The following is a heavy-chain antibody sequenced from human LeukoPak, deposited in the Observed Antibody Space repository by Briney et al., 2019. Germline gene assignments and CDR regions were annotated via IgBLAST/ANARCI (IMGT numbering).Heavy chain of an antibody. CDR3: ARVPSGSYPFDY. CDR1: GGSISSGDYY. CDR2: IYYSGST. V-gene: IGHV4-30-4*08. J-gene: IGHJ4*02. D-gene: IGHD1-26*01. Sequence: SETLSLTCTVSGGSISSGDYYWSWIRQPPGKGLEWIGYIYYSGSTYYNPSLKSRVTISVDTSKNQFSLKLSSVTAADTAGYYCARVPSGSYPFDYWGQGTLVTVSS.